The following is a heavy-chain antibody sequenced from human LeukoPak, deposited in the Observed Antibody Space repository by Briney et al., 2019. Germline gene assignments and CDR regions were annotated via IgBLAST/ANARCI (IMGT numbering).Heavy chain of an antibody. J-gene: IGHJ4*02. D-gene: IGHD6-13*01. V-gene: IGHV3-21*01. CDR3: ARDRQQLVDY. CDR2: ISSSSSYI. CDR1: GFTVSSYS. Sequence: GGSLRLSCAASGFTVSSYSMNWVRQAPGKGLEWVSSISSSSSYIYYADSVKGRFTISRDNAKNSLYLQMNSLRAEDTAVYYCARDRQQLVDYWGQGTLVTVSS.